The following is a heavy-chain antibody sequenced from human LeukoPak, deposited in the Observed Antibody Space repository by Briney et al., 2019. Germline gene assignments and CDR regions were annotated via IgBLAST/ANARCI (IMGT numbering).Heavy chain of an antibody. J-gene: IGHJ4*02. CDR3: SGYYY. V-gene: IGHV3-64D*06. D-gene: IGHD3-22*01. CDR2: ITTNGGST. CDR1: GFTFSSYA. Sequence: AGGSLRLSCSASGFTFSSYAMHRVRQAPGKRLEYVSAITTNGGSTYYADSVKGRFTISRDNSKNTLYLQMSSLTVEDTAVYYCSGYYYWGQGTLVTVSS.